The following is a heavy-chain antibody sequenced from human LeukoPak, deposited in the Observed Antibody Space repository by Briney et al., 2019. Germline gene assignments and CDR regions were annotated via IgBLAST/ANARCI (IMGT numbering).Heavy chain of an antibody. CDR1: GYTFTSYG. Sequence: ASVKVSCKASGYTFTSYGISWVRQAPGQGLEWMGWISAYNGNTNYAQKLQGRVTMTTATSTSTAYMELRSLRSDDTALYYCARDRYRYCSGGSCLSYLYYFDYWGQGTLVTVSS. V-gene: IGHV1-18*01. D-gene: IGHD2-15*01. J-gene: IGHJ4*02. CDR3: ARDRYRYCSGGSCLSYLYYFDY. CDR2: ISAYNGNT.